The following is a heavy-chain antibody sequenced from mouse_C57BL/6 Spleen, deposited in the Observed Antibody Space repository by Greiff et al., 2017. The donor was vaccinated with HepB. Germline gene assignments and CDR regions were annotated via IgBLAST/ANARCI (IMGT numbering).Heavy chain of an antibody. CDR3: TTSDSSGYDY. Sequence: VHVKQSGAELVRPGASVKLSCTASGFNIKDDYMHWVKQRPEQGLEWIGWIDPENGDTEYASKFQGKATITADTSSNTAYLQLSSLTSEDTAVYYCTTSDSSGYDYWGQGTTLTVSS. CDR2: IDPENGDT. J-gene: IGHJ2*01. V-gene: IGHV14-4*01. D-gene: IGHD3-2*02. CDR1: GFNIKDDY.